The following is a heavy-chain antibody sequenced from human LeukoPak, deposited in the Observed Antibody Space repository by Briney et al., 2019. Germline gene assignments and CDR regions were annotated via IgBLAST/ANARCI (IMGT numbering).Heavy chain of an antibody. V-gene: IGHV3-48*01. CDR1: GFTFSTYN. J-gene: IGHJ4*02. D-gene: IGHD3-3*01. Sequence: PGGSLRLSCAASGFTFSTYNMNWVRQAPGKGLEWVSSISSGGSLIYYADSVKGRFTISRDNAKNSLYLQMNSLRAEDTAVYYCARDMVAIPGVVTYDCWGQGTLVTVSS. CDR2: ISSGGSLI. CDR3: ARDMVAIPGVVTYDC.